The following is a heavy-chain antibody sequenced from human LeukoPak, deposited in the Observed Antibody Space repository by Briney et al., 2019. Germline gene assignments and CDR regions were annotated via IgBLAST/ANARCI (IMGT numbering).Heavy chain of an antibody. CDR2: IIPILGIA. V-gene: IGHV1-69*02. CDR3: ARKVEYCNSTSCYLDY. Sequence: GASVKVSCKASGGTFSSYTISWVRQATGQGLEWMGTIIPILGIANYAQKFQGRVTITADKSTSTAYMELSSLRSEDTAVYYCARKVEYCNSTSCYLDYWGQGTLVTVSS. CDR1: GGTFSSYT. D-gene: IGHD2-2*01. J-gene: IGHJ4*02.